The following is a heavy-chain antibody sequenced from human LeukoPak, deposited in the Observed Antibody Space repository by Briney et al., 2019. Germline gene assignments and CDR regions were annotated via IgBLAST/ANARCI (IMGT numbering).Heavy chain of an antibody. V-gene: IGHV4-61*02. D-gene: IGHD5-12*01. Sequence: SETLSLTGTVSGGSISSVSYYWSWIRQPAGKGLEGIGRIYTSGSTNYNPSLKSRVTISVDTSKNQFSLKLSSVTAADTAVYYCARRGYSGYEDYWGQGTLVTVSS. CDR1: GGSISSVSYY. J-gene: IGHJ4*02. CDR2: IYTSGST. CDR3: ARRGYSGYEDY.